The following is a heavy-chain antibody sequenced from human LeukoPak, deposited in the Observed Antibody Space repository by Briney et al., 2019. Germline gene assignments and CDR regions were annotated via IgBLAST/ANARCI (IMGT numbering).Heavy chain of an antibody. CDR2: ISSSSSYI. Sequence: GGSLRLSCVVSGFTFSGNHMNWVRQAPGKGLEWVSSISSSSSYIYYADSVKGRFTISRDNAKNSLYLQMNSLRAEDTAVYYCARDRCSSTSCSLYYYYYGMDVWGQGTTVTVSS. J-gene: IGHJ6*02. CDR3: ARDRCSSTSCSLYYYYYGMDV. CDR1: GFTFSGNH. V-gene: IGHV3-21*01. D-gene: IGHD2-2*01.